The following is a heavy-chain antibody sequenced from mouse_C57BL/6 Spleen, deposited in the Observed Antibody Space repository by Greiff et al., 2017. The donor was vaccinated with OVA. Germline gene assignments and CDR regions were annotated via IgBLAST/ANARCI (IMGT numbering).Heavy chain of an antibody. J-gene: IGHJ2*01. D-gene: IGHD4-1*01. Sequence: EVKLQESGGGLVQPGGSLSLSCAASGFTFTDYYMSWVRQPPGKALEWLGFIRNKANGYTTEYSASVKGRFTISRDNSQSILYLQMNALRAEDSATYYCASFFNWALDYWGQGTTLTVSS. CDR2: IRNKANGYTT. CDR3: ASFFNWALDY. V-gene: IGHV7-3*01. CDR1: GFTFTDYY.